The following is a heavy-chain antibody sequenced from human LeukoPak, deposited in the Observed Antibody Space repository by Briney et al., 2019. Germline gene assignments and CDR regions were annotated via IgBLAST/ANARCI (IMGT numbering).Heavy chain of an antibody. Sequence: LWASVKVSCKASGGTFSSYAISWVRQAPGQGLEWMGGIIPIFGTANYAQKFQGRVTITADKSTSTAYMELSSLRSEDTAVYYCARVGTRPLGVPSGAENNAFDIWGQGTMVTVPS. CDR3: ARVGTRPLGVPSGAENNAFDI. CDR2: IIPIFGTA. V-gene: IGHV1-69*06. J-gene: IGHJ3*02. CDR1: GGTFSSYA. D-gene: IGHD1/OR15-1a*01.